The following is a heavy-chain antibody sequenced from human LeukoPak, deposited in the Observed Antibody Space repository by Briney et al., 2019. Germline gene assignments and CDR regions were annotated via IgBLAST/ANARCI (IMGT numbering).Heavy chain of an antibody. D-gene: IGHD3-22*01. CDR2: ISSRSSNI. Sequence: GGSLRLSCAASGFTFSSYSMNWVRQAPGKGLEWVSYISSRSSNIYYADSVKGRFTISRDNAKNSLYLQMNSLRSDDTAVYYCARDINGYYYDSHGYYPTDLWGQGTLVTVSS. J-gene: IGHJ5*02. CDR3: ARDINGYYYDSHGYYPTDL. CDR1: GFTFSSYS. V-gene: IGHV3-48*04.